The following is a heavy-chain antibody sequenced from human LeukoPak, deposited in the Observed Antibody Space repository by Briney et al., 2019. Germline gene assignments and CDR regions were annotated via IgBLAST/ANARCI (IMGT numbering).Heavy chain of an antibody. CDR2: IGGRDDRT. V-gene: IGHV3-23*01. D-gene: IGHD3-3*01. Sequence: GGSLRLSCAASGFTFTGHTMTWLRQAPGKGLEWGSIIGGRDDRTYYAGSVQGRFTISRDNSKNILYLQMNSLRAEDTAVYYCAKDPNPFYDFWSGYKGGQGTLVTVSS. CDR3: AKDPNPFYDFWSGYK. J-gene: IGHJ4*02. CDR1: GFTFTGHT.